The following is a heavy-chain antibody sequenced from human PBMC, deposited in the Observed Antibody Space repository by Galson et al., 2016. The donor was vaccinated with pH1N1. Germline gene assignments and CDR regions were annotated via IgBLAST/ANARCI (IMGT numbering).Heavy chain of an antibody. J-gene: IGHJ4*02. CDR1: GFTFKNYV. Sequence: SLRLSCAASGFTFKNYVMSWVRQGPGKGLEWVSDISGRGGNIYYGDSVKGRFTISRDNFKNTLYLEMKNLRADDTAIYYCAKDWGWQLVPSPFYEWGQGTLVTVSS. V-gene: IGHV3-23*01. D-gene: IGHD6-6*01. CDR2: ISGRGGNI. CDR3: AKDWGWQLVPSPFYE.